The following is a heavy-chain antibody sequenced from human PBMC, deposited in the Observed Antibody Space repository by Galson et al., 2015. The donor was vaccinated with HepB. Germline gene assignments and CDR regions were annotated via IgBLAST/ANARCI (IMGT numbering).Heavy chain of an antibody. D-gene: IGHD5-18*01. Sequence: SLRLSCAASGFTYSTYAMNWVRQTPGKGLEWDSSISGSGDDTFYADSVKGRFTISRDNSEYTLSLQMSSLRPEDTAIYYCTKGWADTAVVAWGQGTLVTVSS. CDR3: TKGWADTAVVA. V-gene: IGHV3-23*01. CDR1: GFTYSTYA. CDR2: ISGSGDDT. J-gene: IGHJ5*02.